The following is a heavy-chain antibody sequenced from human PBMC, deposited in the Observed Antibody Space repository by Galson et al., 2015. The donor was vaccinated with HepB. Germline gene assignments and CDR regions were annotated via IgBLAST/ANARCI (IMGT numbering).Heavy chain of an antibody. D-gene: IGHD3-10*01. J-gene: IGHJ6*02. CDR1: GYSFTSYW. V-gene: IGHV5-10-1*01. CDR2: IDPSDSYT. CDR3: ASSTMVRGVIITGLGMDV. Sequence: QSGAEVKKPGESLRISCKGSGYSFTSYWISWVRQMPGKGLEWMGRIDPSDSYTNYSPSFQGHVTISADKSISTAYLQWSSLKASDTAMYYCASSTMVRGVIITGLGMDVWGQGTTVTVTS.